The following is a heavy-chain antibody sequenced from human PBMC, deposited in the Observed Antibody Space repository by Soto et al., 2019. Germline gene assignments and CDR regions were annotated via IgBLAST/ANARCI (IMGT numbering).Heavy chain of an antibody. V-gene: IGHV1-18*01. CDR3: ARVVGALGHWFDP. CDR1: GYTFTSYG. Sequence: QVQLVQSGAEVKKPGASVKVSCKASGYTFTSYGLSWVRQAPGQGLEWMGRISAYNYNTNYAQKLQGRVTMTTDTSTSPAYRDLRSLRCADTAMYYCARVVGALGHWFDPWGQGTLVTVSS. J-gene: IGHJ5*02. D-gene: IGHD1-26*01. CDR2: ISAYNYNT.